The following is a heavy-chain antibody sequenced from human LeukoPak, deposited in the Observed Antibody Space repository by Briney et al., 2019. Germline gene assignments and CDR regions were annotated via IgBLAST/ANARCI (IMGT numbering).Heavy chain of an antibody. Sequence: AGGSLRLSCAPSGFIFSDYAMRWVRQAPGKGLEWVSGFSERFSGSVCKTHSADSVNRRFTISRDNSKKMLYLQMNSLRGDDTAVYFCAKGKINHEGAFDIWGQGTLVTVSS. CDR1: GFIFSDYA. V-gene: IGHV3-23*01. J-gene: IGHJ3*02. CDR3: AKGKINHEGAFDI. CDR2: FSERFSGSVCKT.